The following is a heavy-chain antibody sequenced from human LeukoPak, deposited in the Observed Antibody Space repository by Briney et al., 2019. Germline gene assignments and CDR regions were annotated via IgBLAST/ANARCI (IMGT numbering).Heavy chain of an antibody. CDR3: ARDGGGYYNNDAFDI. Sequence: PGGSLRLSCAASGFTVSSNYMSWVRQAPGKGLEWVSVIYSGGSTYYADSVKGRFTISRDNSKNTLYLQMNSLRAEDTAVYYCARDGGGYYNNDAFDIWGQGTMVTVSS. CDR2: IYSGGST. D-gene: IGHD3-22*01. CDR1: GFTVSSNY. J-gene: IGHJ3*02. V-gene: IGHV3-66*01.